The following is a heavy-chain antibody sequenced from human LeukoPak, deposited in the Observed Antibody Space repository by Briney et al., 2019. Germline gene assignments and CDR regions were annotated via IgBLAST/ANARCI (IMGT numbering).Heavy chain of an antibody. CDR3: ARNYYYDSTGWFDP. Sequence: ASVKVSCKASGYTFTSYGISWVRQAPGQGLEWMGWISAYNGNTNYAQKLQGRVTMTTDTSTSTAYMELRSLRSDDTAVYYCARNYYYDSTGWFDPWGQGTLVTVSS. D-gene: IGHD3-22*01. V-gene: IGHV1-18*01. CDR2: ISAYNGNT. J-gene: IGHJ5*02. CDR1: GYTFTSYG.